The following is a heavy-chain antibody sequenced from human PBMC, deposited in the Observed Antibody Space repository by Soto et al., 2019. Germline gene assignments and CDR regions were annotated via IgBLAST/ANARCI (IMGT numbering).Heavy chain of an antibody. CDR2: ISAYNGNT. CDR3: ARDRDRLRFLEWLSSSDY. D-gene: IGHD3-3*01. Sequence: ASVKVSCKASGYTFTSYGISWVRQAPGQGLEWMGWISAYNGNTNYAQKLQGRVTMTTDTSMSTAYMELRSLRSDDTAVYYCARDRDRLRFLEWLSSSDYWGQGTLVTVSS. CDR1: GYTFTSYG. J-gene: IGHJ4*02. V-gene: IGHV1-18*01.